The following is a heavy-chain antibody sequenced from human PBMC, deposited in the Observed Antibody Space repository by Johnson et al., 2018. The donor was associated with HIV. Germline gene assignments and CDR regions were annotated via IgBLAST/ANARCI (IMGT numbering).Heavy chain of an antibody. CDR2: IRYDGSNK. CDR3: ARCSLAYCGGDCYFDAFDM. Sequence: QVQLVESGGGVVQPGRSLRLSCAASGFTFTTYILHWVRQAPGKGLEWVALIRYDGSNKYYTDSVKGRFTISRDNSKNTLYLQMNSLRAEDTAVYYCARCSLAYCGGDCYFDAFDMWGQGTMVTVSS. D-gene: IGHD2-21*02. V-gene: IGHV3-33*08. CDR1: GFTFTTYI. J-gene: IGHJ3*02.